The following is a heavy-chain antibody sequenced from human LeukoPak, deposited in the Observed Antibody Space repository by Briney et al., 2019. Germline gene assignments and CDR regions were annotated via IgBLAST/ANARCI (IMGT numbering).Heavy chain of an antibody. CDR2: INHSGST. Sequence: SETLSLTCAVYGGSFSGYYWSLIRQPPGKGLEWIGEINHSGSTNYNPSLKSRVTISVDTSKNQFSLKLSSVTAADTAVYYCARGLTTTVTRQFDYWGQGTLVTVSS. J-gene: IGHJ4*02. D-gene: IGHD4-17*01. CDR1: GGSFSGYY. V-gene: IGHV4-34*01. CDR3: ARGLTTTVTRQFDY.